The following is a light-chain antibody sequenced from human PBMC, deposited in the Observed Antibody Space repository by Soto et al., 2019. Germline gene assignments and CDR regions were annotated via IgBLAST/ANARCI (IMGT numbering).Light chain of an antibody. CDR3: QQFGNSPPFT. Sequence: EIVLTQSPGTLSLSPGERATLSCKASQSVYGNYLAWYQQKPGQAPRLLIYDASNRATGIPDRFSGSGSGTDFTLTISRLEPEDFAVYFCQQFGNSPPFTFGPGTKVDIK. V-gene: IGKV3-20*01. CDR2: DAS. CDR1: QSVYGNY. J-gene: IGKJ3*01.